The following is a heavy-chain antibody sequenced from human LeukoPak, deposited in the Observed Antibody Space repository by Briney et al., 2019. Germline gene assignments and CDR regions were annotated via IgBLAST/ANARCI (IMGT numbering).Heavy chain of an antibody. J-gene: IGHJ6*03. CDR2: INPNSGGT. V-gene: IGHV1-2*02. D-gene: IGHD6-19*01. CDR1: GYTFTGYY. Sequence: WASVKVSCKASGYTFTGYYMHWVRQAPGQGLEWMGWINPNSGGTNYAQKFQGRVTMTRDTSISTAYMELSRLRSDDTAVYYCAREQWLAYYYYYYMDVWGKGTTVTVSS. CDR3: AREQWLAYYYYYYMDV.